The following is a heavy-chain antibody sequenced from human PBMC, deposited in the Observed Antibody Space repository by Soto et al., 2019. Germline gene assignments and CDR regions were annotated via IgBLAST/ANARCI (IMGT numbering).Heavy chain of an antibody. D-gene: IGHD1-26*01. J-gene: IGHJ4*02. Sequence: GGSLRLSCAASGFTFSDHYMEWVRQAPGKGLEWVGRTRSKVDSYTTEYAASVRGRFTISRDDSKTSLYLQMNSLKTEDTALYYCATGTVGAMDYWGQGTLVTVSS. V-gene: IGHV3-72*01. CDR1: GFTFSDHY. CDR3: ATGTVGAMDY. CDR2: TRSKVDSYTT.